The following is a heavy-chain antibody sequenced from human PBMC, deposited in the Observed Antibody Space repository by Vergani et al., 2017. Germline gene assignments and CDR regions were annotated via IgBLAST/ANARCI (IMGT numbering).Heavy chain of an antibody. D-gene: IGHD6-13*01. CDR1: GGSISSGSYY. J-gene: IGHJ6*02. CDR3: ARDPRYXTTWPFLLLDMDV. V-gene: IGHV4-61*02. Sequence: QVQLQESGPGLVRPSQTLTLTCTVSGGSISSGSYYWSWFRQPAGKGLEWIGRFYTGGGTSYNPSLKSRVTISVDTSKNQFSLQLSSVTAADTAVYYCARDPRYXTTWPFLLLDMDVWGQGTTVTVSS. CDR2: FYTGGGT.